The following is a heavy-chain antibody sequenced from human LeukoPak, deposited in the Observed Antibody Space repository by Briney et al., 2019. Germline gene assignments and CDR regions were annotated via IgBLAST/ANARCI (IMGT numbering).Heavy chain of an antibody. D-gene: IGHD1-14*01. J-gene: IGHJ6*03. CDR2: INPNSGGT. CDR1: GYTFTSYY. V-gene: IGHV1-2*02. Sequence: ASVKVSCKASGYTFTSYYMHWVRQAPGQGLEWLGWINPNSGGTNYAQKFQGRVTMTRDTSITTAYMDLTRLRSDDTAVYYCAKDLIPDDYYYMDVWGKGTTVIVSS. CDR3: AKDLIPDDYYYMDV.